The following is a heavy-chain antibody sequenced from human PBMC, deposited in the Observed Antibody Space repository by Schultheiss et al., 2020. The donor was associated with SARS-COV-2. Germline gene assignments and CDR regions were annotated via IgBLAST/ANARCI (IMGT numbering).Heavy chain of an antibody. CDR3: ARGGQLLRD. D-gene: IGHD1-1*01. J-gene: IGHJ4*02. Sequence: SETLSLTCAVSGGSISSGGYYWSWIRQPAGKGLEWIGRIHNSGRTTYNPALDGRVTISIDASKNHFALTLKSVTAADTAVYFCARGGQLLRDWGQGILVTVSS. V-gene: IGHV4-61*02. CDR2: IHNSGRT. CDR1: GGSISSGGYY.